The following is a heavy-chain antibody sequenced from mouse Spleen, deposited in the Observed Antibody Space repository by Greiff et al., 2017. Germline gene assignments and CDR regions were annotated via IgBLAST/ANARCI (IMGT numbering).Heavy chain of an antibody. CDR1: GYSITSGYY. CDR2: ISYDGSN. Sequence: EVQVVESGPGLVKPSQSLSLTCSVTGYSITSGYYWKWIRQFPGNKLEWMGYISYDGSNNYNPSLKNRISITRDTSKNQFFLKLNSVTTEDTATYYCARITTVVASFDYWGQGTTLTVSS. V-gene: IGHV3-6*01. J-gene: IGHJ2*01. D-gene: IGHD1-1*01. CDR3: ARITTVVASFDY.